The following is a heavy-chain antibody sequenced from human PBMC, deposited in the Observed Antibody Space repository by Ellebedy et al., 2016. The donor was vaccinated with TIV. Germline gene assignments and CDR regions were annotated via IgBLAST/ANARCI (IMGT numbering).Heavy chain of an antibody. J-gene: IGHJ4*02. CDR3: LRASTTVPNLLDY. Sequence: GESLKISCAASGFTFSTYWMHWVRQAPGRGLMWVSRIKGDASATLYADSVKGRFTISRDNAKNTLYLQMNSLRADDTAVYYRLRASTTVPNLLDYWGQGTLVTVSS. CDR1: GFTFSTYW. CDR2: IKGDASAT. V-gene: IGHV3-74*01. D-gene: IGHD4-11*01.